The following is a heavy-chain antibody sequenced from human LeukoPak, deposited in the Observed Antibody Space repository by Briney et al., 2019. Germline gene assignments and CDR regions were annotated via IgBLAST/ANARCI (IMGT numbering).Heavy chain of an antibody. CDR2: ICYSGRT. CDR1: GGSISSGDYY. CDR3: ARALYSMTTVTTEYWFDY. D-gene: IGHD4-17*01. V-gene: IGHV4-30-4*01. J-gene: IGHJ4*02. Sequence: SETLSLTCTVSGGSISSGDYYWGWIRQPPGKGLEWIGYICYSGRTYYNPSLQSRVIISVDTSKNQFSLKLTSVTAADTAVYYCARALYSMTTVTTEYWFDYWGQGTLVTVSS.